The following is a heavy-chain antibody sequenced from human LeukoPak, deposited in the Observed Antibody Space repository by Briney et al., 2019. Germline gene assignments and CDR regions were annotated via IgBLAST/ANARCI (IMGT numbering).Heavy chain of an antibody. CDR1: GGSFSGYY. CDR3: ARGRRSSSWYPYYYYGMDV. J-gene: IGHJ6*02. Sequence: SETLSLTCAVYGGSFSGYYWSWIRQPPGKGLEWIGEINHSGSTNYNPSLKSRVTISVDTSKNQFSLKLSSVTAADTAVYYCARGRRSSSWYPYYYYGMDVWGQGTTVTVS. V-gene: IGHV4-34*01. CDR2: INHSGST. D-gene: IGHD6-13*01.